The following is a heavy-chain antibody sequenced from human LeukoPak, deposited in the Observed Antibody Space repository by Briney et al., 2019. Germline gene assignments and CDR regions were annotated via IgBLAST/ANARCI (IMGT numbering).Heavy chain of an antibody. CDR3: ARVVGGLGAFDI. V-gene: IGHV4-39*07. CDR2: IYTSGST. CDR1: GGSISSGRHY. D-gene: IGHD2-15*01. Sequence: SETLSLTCTVSGGSISSGRHYWGWIRQPPGKGLEWIGRIYTSGSTNYNPSLKSRVTMSVDTSKNQFSLKLSSVTAADTAVYYCARVVGGLGAFDIWGQGTMVTVSS. J-gene: IGHJ3*02.